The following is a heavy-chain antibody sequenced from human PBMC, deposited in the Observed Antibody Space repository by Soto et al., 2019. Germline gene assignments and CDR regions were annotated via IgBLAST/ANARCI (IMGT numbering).Heavy chain of an antibody. CDR1: GGTFSSYA. CDR3: ARAENYVLRYFDWSYLFDY. CDR2: IIPIFGTA. V-gene: IGHV1-69*06. D-gene: IGHD3-9*01. Sequence: SVKVSCKASGGTFSSYAISWVRQAPGQGLEWMGGIIPIFGTANYAQKFQGRVTITADKSTSTAYMELSSLRSEDTAVCYCARAENYVLRYFDWSYLFDYWGQGTLVTVSS. J-gene: IGHJ4*02.